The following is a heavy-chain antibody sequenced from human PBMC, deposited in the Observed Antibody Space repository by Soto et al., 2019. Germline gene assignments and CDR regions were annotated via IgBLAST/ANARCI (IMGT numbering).Heavy chain of an antibody. D-gene: IGHD1-26*01. V-gene: IGHV1-3*01. CDR1: GYTFTSYA. Sequence: ASVKVSCKASGYTFTSYAMHWVRQAPGQRLEWMGWINAYNGNTKYSQKLQGRVTMTTDTSTSTAYMELRSLRSDDTAVYYCARDAAVGLFDYWGQGTLVTVSS. J-gene: IGHJ4*02. CDR3: ARDAAVGLFDY. CDR2: INAYNGNT.